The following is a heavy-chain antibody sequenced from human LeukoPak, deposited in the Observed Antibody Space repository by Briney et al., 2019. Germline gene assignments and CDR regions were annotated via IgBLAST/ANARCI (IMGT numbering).Heavy chain of an antibody. CDR1: GFTVSSNY. CDR3: ARAVVVPARYYFDY. CDR2: IYSGGST. D-gene: IGHD2-2*01. V-gene: IGHV3-53*01. J-gene: IGHJ4*02. Sequence: PGGSLRLSCAASGFTVSSNYMSWVRQAPGKGLEWVSVIYSGGSTSYADSVKGRFTISRDNSKNTLYLQMNSLRAEDTAVYYCARAVVVPARYYFDYWGQGTLVTVSS.